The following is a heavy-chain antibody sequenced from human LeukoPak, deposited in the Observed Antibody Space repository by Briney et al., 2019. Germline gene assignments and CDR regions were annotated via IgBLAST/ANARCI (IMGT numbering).Heavy chain of an antibody. Sequence: ASVTVSCKASGYTFTSYYMHWVRQAPGQGLEWMGIINPSGGSTSYAQKFQGRVTITADESTSTAYMELSSLRSEDTAVYYCARDRIAAAGTPLFDYWGQGTLVTVSS. CDR1: GYTFTSYY. CDR2: INPSGGST. CDR3: ARDRIAAAGTPLFDY. J-gene: IGHJ4*02. D-gene: IGHD6-13*01. V-gene: IGHV1-46*01.